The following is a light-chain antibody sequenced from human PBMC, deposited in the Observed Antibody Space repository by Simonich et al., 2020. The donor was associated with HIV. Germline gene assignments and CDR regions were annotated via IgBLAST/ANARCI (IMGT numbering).Light chain of an antibody. CDR3: QQYNNWPSPFT. CDR1: QGVGTY. CDR2: GAS. J-gene: IGKJ3*01. V-gene: IGKV3-15*01. Sequence: EIVLTQAPATLSLSPGERATLSCRPRQGVGTYLALYQKKPGQAPRLLIYGASTRATGIPARFSGSGSGTEFTLTISSMQSEDFAVYYCQQYNNWPSPFTFGPGTKVDIK.